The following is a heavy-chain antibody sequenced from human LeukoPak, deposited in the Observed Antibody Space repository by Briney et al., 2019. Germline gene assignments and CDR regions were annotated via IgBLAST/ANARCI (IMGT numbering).Heavy chain of an antibody. J-gene: IGHJ4*02. Sequence: GGSLRLSCAASGFTFSSYGMHWVRQAPGKGLEWVSYISSSSSTIYYADSVKGRFTISRDNAKNSLYLQMNSLRAEDTAVYYCARDVATLNYYDSSGHDYWGQGTLVTVSS. CDR1: GFTFSSYG. D-gene: IGHD3-22*01. V-gene: IGHV3-48*01. CDR3: ARDVATLNYYDSSGHDY. CDR2: ISSSSSTI.